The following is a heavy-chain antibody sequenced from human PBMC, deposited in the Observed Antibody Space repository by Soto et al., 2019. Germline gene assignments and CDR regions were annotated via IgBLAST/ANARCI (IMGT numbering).Heavy chain of an antibody. Sequence: SETLSLTCAVSGYSISSGYYWGWIRQPPGKGLEWIGSIYHSGSTYYSPSLKGRVTISVVTSKNQFSLKLSSVTAADTAVYYCASLPYGSGWTTIDYWGQGTLVTISS. J-gene: IGHJ4*02. CDR1: GYSISSGYY. CDR2: IYHSGST. V-gene: IGHV4-38-2*01. D-gene: IGHD6-19*01. CDR3: ASLPYGSGWTTIDY.